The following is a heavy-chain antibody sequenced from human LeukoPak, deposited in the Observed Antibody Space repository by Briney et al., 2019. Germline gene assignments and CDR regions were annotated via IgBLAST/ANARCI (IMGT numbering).Heavy chain of an antibody. D-gene: IGHD3-3*01. V-gene: IGHV1-69*05. Sequence: SVKVSCKASGGTFSSYAISWVRQAPGQGLEWMGRIIPIFGTANYAQKFQGRVTITTDGSTSTAYMELSSLRSEDTAVYYCARESGNYDFWSGYHILRECALDIWCQGTMVTVSS. CDR1: GGTFSSYA. CDR3: ARESGNYDFWSGYHILRECALDI. J-gene: IGHJ3*02. CDR2: IIPIFGTA.